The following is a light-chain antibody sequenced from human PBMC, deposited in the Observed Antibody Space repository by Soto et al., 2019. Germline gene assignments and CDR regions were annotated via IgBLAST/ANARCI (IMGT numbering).Light chain of an antibody. CDR1: SGDVGTYNL. V-gene: IGLV2-23*02. Sequence: QSALTQPASMSGSPGQSITISCTGTSGDVGTYNLVSWYQQHPGRAPKLIIFEVNKRPSGVSNRLSGSKSGNTASLAISGLQADDEADYHCCSYAGRSNVVCGGGTQLTVL. J-gene: IGLJ2*01. CDR2: EVN. CDR3: CSYAGRSNVV.